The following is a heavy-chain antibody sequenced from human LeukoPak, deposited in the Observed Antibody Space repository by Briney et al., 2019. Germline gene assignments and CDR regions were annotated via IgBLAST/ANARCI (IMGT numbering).Heavy chain of an antibody. V-gene: IGHV3-23*01. CDR3: AKLVLLWFGELSGAFDI. CDR2: ISSSGGTT. CDR1: GFTFSSYA. J-gene: IGHJ3*02. D-gene: IGHD3-10*01. Sequence: GGSLRLSCAASGFTFSSYAMNWVRQAPGKGLEWVSAISSSGGTTSYADSVKGRFTVSRDNSKNTLYLQMNSLRAEDTAVYYCAKLVLLWFGELSGAFDIWGQGTMVTVSS.